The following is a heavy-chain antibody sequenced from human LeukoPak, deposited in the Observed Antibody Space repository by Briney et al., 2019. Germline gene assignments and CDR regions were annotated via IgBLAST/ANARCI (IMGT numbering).Heavy chain of an antibody. Sequence: GGSLRLSCAASGFTFSSYAMSWVRQAPGKGLEWVSAIRGGGGSAFYADSVKGRFTISRDNSKYTLFLQMNSLRAEDTAVYYCARGPNGDYIGAFDMWGPGTMVTVSS. CDR2: IRGGGGSA. D-gene: IGHD4-17*01. J-gene: IGHJ3*02. V-gene: IGHV3-23*01. CDR3: ARGPNGDYIGAFDM. CDR1: GFTFSSYA.